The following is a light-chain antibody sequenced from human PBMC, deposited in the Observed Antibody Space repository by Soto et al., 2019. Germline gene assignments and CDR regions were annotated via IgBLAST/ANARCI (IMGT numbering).Light chain of an antibody. CDR3: CSFAGLNTLL. Sequence: QSALTQPASVSGSPGQSITISCTGTSSDVGSYNLVSWYQQHPGKAPKLMIYEGSKRPSGVSNRFSGSKSGNTASLTISVLQAEDEADYYCCSFAGLNTLLFGGGTKVTVL. CDR1: SSDVGSYNL. CDR2: EGS. V-gene: IGLV2-23*01. J-gene: IGLJ2*01.